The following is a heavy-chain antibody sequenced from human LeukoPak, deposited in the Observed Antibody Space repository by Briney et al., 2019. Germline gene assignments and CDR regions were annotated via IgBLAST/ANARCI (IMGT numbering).Heavy chain of an antibody. J-gene: IGHJ5*02. CDR3: ARDNSVRDEAWWFNP. CDR1: GYTFTSYD. D-gene: IGHD5-24*01. Sequence: ASVKVSCKASGYTFTSYDINWVRQAPGQGPEWMGVISPSGGSTTYAQKFQGRVTLTRGMSTSTDYLELSSLRSEDTAVYYCARDNSVRDEAWWFNPWGQGTLVTVSS. CDR2: ISPSGGST. V-gene: IGHV1-46*01.